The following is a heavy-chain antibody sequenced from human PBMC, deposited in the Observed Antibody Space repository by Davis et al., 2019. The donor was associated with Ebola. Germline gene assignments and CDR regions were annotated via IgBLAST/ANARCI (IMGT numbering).Heavy chain of an antibody. Sequence: GSSLKLSCKSSGYISTSYWIGWLRQLPGKGLGWMGIIYPGDSDTRYIPSFQGQVTIPADKSISTAYLQWSSLKASDTAMYYCARLLYSGYDLGDYWGQGTLVTVSS. D-gene: IGHD5-12*01. CDR1: GYISTSYW. J-gene: IGHJ4*02. CDR2: IYPGDSDT. CDR3: ARLLYSGYDLGDY. V-gene: IGHV5-51*01.